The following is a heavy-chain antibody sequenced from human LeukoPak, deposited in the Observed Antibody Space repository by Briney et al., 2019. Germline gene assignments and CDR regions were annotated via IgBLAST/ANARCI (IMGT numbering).Heavy chain of an antibody. Sequence: GGSLRLSCAASGFTFSNYAMNWVRQAPGKGLEWVSYISSSSNSIHYADSVRGRFAVSRDNAKNSLYLQMNSLGHEDSAVYYCARDWCSGGSCYGWFDPWGQGTLVTVSS. CDR1: GFTFSNYA. CDR2: ISSSSNSI. D-gene: IGHD2-15*01. CDR3: ARDWCSGGSCYGWFDP. V-gene: IGHV3-48*02. J-gene: IGHJ5*02.